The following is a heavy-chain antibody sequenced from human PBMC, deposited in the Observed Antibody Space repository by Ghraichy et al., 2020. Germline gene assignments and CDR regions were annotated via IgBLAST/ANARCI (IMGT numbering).Heavy chain of an antibody. Sequence: SETLSLTCTVSGGSISSYYWSWIRQPPGKGLEWIGYIYYSGSTNYNPSLKSRVTISVDTSKNQFSLKLSSVTAADTAVYYCARTSPGYSSSWYDYWGQGTLVTVSS. CDR3: ARTSPGYSSSWYDY. CDR2: IYYSGST. V-gene: IGHV4-59*08. J-gene: IGHJ4*02. CDR1: GGSISSYY. D-gene: IGHD6-13*01.